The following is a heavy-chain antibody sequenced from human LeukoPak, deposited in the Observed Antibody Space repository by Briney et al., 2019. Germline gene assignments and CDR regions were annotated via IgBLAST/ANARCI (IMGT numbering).Heavy chain of an antibody. J-gene: IGHJ5*02. CDR1: GFTFSSYS. CDR3: ARDKMAAAGTWFDP. D-gene: IGHD6-13*01. CDR2: ISSSSSYI. V-gene: IGHV3-21*04. Sequence: GGSLRLSCAASGFTFSSYSMNWVRQAPGKGLEWVSSISSSSSYIYYADSVKGRFTISRDNAKNSLYLQMNSLRAEDTAVYYCARDKMAAAGTWFDPWGQGTLVTVSS.